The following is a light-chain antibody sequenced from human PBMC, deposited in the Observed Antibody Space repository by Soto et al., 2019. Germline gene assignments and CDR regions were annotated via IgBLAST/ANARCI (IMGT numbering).Light chain of an antibody. CDR1: SSNIGVNT. V-gene: IGLV1-44*01. CDR2: SNN. Sequence: QSVVTQPPSASGTPGQGVTISCSGSSSNIGVNTVNWYQRLPGTAPKLLIYSNNLRPSGVPDRFSGSKSGTSASLAISGLQSEDEADYHCASWDDSLNGVVFGGGTKLTVL. CDR3: ASWDDSLNGVV. J-gene: IGLJ2*01.